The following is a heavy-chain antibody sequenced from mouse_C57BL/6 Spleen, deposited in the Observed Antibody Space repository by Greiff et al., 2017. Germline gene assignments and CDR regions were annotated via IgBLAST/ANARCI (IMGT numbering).Heavy chain of an antibody. D-gene: IGHD1-1*01. Sequence: QVQLQQPGAELVKPGASVKMSCKASGYTFTSYWITWVKQRPGQGLEWIGDIYPGSGSTNYNEKFKSKATLTVDTSSSTAYMQLSSLTSEDSAVYYCARCRYYYCSSYWYFDVWGTGTTVTVSS. CDR3: ARCRYYYCSSYWYFDV. CDR2: IYPGSGST. CDR1: GYTFTSYW. J-gene: IGHJ1*03. V-gene: IGHV1-55*01.